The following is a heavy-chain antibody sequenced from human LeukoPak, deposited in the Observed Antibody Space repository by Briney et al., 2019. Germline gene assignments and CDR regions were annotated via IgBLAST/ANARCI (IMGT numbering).Heavy chain of an antibody. V-gene: IGHV3-53*01. J-gene: IGHJ4*02. CDR2: IYSGGSP. Sequence: PGGSLRLSCAASGFTVSSNYMGWVRQAPWKGREWVPVIYSGGSPYYEDSVKGRFTISRDNSKTTLFLQMNSLRAEAQAVYYCARDSLGTFDYWGQGTLVTVSS. D-gene: IGHD7-27*01. CDR1: GFTVSSNY. CDR3: ARDSLGTFDY.